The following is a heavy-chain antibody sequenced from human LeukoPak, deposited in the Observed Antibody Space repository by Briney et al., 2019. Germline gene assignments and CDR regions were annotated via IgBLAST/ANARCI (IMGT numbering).Heavy chain of an antibody. V-gene: IGHV3-30*02. J-gene: IGHJ4*02. CDR1: GFTFSSYS. CDR2: IRHDGGNH. D-gene: IGHD3-10*01. Sequence: PGGSLRLSCAASGFTFSSYSMNWVRQAPGKGLEWVAFIRHDGGNHFYADSVEGRLTISRDNSKNTLYLQMNSLRAEDAAMYYCVRERNPYGFDIWGQGTLVTVSS. CDR3: VRERNPYGFDI.